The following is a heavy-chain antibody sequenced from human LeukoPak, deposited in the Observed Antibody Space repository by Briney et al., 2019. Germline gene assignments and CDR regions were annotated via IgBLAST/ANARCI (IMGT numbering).Heavy chain of an antibody. CDR1: GLTFNSYG. V-gene: IGHV3-30*18. CDR2: ISYDGSNK. J-gene: IGHJ4*02. D-gene: IGHD6-19*01. CDR3: AKSTSTHITMAGGFDC. Sequence: GGSLRLSCAASGLTFNSYGMHWVRQAPGKGLEWVTVISYDGSNKYYSDSVKGRFTISRDNSKNTLYLQMNSLRGEDTAVYFCAKSTSTHITMAGGFDCWGQGTLVTVSS.